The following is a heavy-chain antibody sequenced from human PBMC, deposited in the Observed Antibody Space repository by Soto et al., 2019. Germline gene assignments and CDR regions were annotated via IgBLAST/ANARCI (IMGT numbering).Heavy chain of an antibody. CDR2: INPNGGST. CDR3: ARGLYSGEQ. Sequence: QVRLVQSGAEVKKPGASVKVSCKASGYIFTNYYIHWVRQAPGQGIEWMAIINPNGGSTKCAQEFQGRTTLTRDTSTSTVYMELGRLTSEDTGLYYGARGLYSGEQWGQGTLVTVSS. V-gene: IGHV1-46*01. CDR1: GYIFTNYY. D-gene: IGHD2-21*01. J-gene: IGHJ4*02.